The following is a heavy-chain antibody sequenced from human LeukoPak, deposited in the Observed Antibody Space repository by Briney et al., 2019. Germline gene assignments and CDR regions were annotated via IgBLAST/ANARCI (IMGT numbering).Heavy chain of an antibody. V-gene: IGHV4-34*01. CDR1: GGSFSGYY. J-gene: IGHJ4*02. CDR2: INHSGST. CDR3: AGSTSRETFDY. D-gene: IGHD2-2*01. Sequence: SETLSLTCAVYGGSFSGYYWSWIRQPPGKGLEWIGEINHSGSTNYNPSLKSRVTISVDTSKNQFSLRLSSVTAADTAVYYCAGSTSRETFDYWGQGTLVTVSS.